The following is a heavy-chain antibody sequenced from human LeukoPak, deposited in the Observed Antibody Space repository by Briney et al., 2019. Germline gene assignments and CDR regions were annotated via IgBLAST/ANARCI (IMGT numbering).Heavy chain of an antibody. V-gene: IGHV1-69*05. CDR1: GGTFSSYA. CDR3: ARDGSRGWNSIDY. CDR2: IIPIFGTA. D-gene: IGHD6-19*01. J-gene: IGHJ4*02. Sequence: GASVKVSCKASGGTFSSYAISWVRQAPGQGLEWMGRIIPIFGTANYAQKFQGRVTITTDESTSTAYMELSSLRSEDTAVYYCARDGSRGWNSIDYWGQGTLVTVSS.